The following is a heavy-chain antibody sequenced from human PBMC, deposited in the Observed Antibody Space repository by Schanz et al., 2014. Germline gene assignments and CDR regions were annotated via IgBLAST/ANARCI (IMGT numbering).Heavy chain of an antibody. D-gene: IGHD6-13*01. V-gene: IGHV3-23*04. CDR3: AKDLAAVGVFDY. Sequence: DVQLVDSGGGLVQPGGSLRLSCAASGFTFRNYGMSWVRQAPGQGLEWVSALTGSGTTTYYADSVKGRFTISRDNSKNTLDLQMNSLRAEDTAIYYCAKDLAAVGVFDYWGQGSLVTVSP. CDR1: GFTFRNYG. J-gene: IGHJ4*02. CDR2: LTGSGTTT.